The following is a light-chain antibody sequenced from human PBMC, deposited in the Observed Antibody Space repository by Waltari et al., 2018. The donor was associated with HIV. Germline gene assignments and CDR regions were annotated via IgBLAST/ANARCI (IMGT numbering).Light chain of an antibody. V-gene: IGKV3-11*01. J-gene: IGKJ4*01. Sequence: EIVLTQSPATLSLSPGDRAILSCRASQNVNTFLAWYQQTPGQAPRLLIFDASKRATGIPARFSGRGSGTDFTLTISSLDAEDSAFYFCQQRSNWPALSFGGGTKVEIK. CDR2: DAS. CDR3: QQRSNWPALS. CDR1: QNVNTF.